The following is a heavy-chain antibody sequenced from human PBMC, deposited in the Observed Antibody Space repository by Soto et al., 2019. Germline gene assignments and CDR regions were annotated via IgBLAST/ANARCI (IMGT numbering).Heavy chain of an antibody. CDR2: ISYDGSNK. J-gene: IGHJ6*02. CDR3: AKDFIVVVPAAIGPRPCYYGMDV. D-gene: IGHD2-2*02. CDR1: GFTFSSYG. V-gene: IGHV3-30*18. Sequence: GGSLRLSCAASGFTFSSYGMHWVRQAPGKGLEWVAVISYDGSNKYYADSVKGRFTISRDNSKNTLYLQMNSLRAEDTAVYYRAKDFIVVVPAAIGPRPCYYGMDVWGQGTTVTVSS.